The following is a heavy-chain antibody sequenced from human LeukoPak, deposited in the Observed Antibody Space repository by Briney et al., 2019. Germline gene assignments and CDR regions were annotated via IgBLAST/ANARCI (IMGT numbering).Heavy chain of an antibody. CDR2: ISTSGSTM. D-gene: IGHD1/OR15-1a*01. CDR1: GFSFSSYE. J-gene: IGHJ5*02. Sequence: GGSLRLSCAASGFSFSSYEMNWLRQAPGKGLEWVSYISTSGSTMYYADSVKGRFTISRDNAKNLVYLQVKSVRADDAGFYYCAWDRGVTGTLWFDLWGQGTLVTISS. V-gene: IGHV3-48*03. CDR3: AWDRGVTGTLWFDL.